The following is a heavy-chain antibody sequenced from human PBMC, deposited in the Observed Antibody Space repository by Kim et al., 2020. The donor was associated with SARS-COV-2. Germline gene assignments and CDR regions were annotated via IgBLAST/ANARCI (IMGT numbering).Heavy chain of an antibody. CDR1: GGSISSSSYY. Sequence: SETLSLTCTVSGGSISSSSYYWGWIRQPPGKGLEWIGSIYYSGSTYYNPSLKSRVTISVDTSKNQFSLKLSSVTAADTAVYYCARHSDEYSQFGMDVWGQGTTVTVSS. CDR2: IYYSGST. CDR3: ARHSDEYSQFGMDV. V-gene: IGHV4-39*01. J-gene: IGHJ6*02. D-gene: IGHD5-18*01.